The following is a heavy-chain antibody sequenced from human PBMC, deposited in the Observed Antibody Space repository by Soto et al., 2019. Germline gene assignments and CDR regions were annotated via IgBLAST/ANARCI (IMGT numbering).Heavy chain of an antibody. CDR1: GYTFTSYD. CDR3: AREDIVLVPAAPYYYYYYGMDV. V-gene: IGHV1-8*01. Sequence: QVQLVQSGAEVKKPGASVKVSCKASGYTFTSYDINWVRQATGQGLEWMGWMNPNSGNTGYAQKFQGRVTMTRNTSISTAYMELSSLRSEDTAVYYCAREDIVLVPAAPYYYYYYGMDVWGQGTTVTVSS. D-gene: IGHD2-2*01. CDR2: MNPNSGNT. J-gene: IGHJ6*02.